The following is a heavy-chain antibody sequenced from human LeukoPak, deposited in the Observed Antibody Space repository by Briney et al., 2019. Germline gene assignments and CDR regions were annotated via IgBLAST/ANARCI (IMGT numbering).Heavy chain of an antibody. CDR2: IIPILGIA. CDR3: ARNTGDWNYMGMDV. D-gene: IGHD1-7*01. Sequence: SVKVSCKASGGTFSSYAISWVRQAPGQGLEWMGRIIPILGIANYAQKFQGRVTITADKSTSTAYMELSSLRSEDTAVYYCARNTGDWNYMGMDVWGQGTTVTVS. CDR1: GGTFSSYA. J-gene: IGHJ6*02. V-gene: IGHV1-69*04.